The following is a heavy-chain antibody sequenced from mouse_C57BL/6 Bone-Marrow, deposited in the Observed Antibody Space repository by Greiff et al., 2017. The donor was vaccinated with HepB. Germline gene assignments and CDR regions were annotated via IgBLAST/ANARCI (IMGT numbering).Heavy chain of an antibody. CDR1: GFTFSDYG. J-gene: IGHJ1*03. CDR3: ARALLRFSPWYFDV. Sequence: EVNVVESGGGLVKPGGSLKLSCAASGFTFSDYGMHWVRQAPEKGLEWVAYISSGSSTIYYADTVKGRFTISRDNAKNTLFLQMTSLRSEDTAMYYCARALLRFSPWYFDVWGTGTTVTVSS. D-gene: IGHD1-1*01. V-gene: IGHV5-17*01. CDR2: ISSGSSTI.